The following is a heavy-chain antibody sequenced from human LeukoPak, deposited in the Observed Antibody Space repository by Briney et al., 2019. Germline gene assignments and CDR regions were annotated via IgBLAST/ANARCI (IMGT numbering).Heavy chain of an antibody. V-gene: IGHV3-73*01. CDR3: TRGSGNYTYYMDV. CDR2: IRSESNDYAT. Sequence: PGGSLRLSCAASGFTFSGSAMHWVRQASGKGLEWVGRIRSESNDYATAYAASVKGRFTISRDDSKNTAYLQMNSLKIEDTAVYYCTRGSGNYTYYMDVWGKRTTVTVSS. D-gene: IGHD1-26*01. CDR1: GFTFSGSA. J-gene: IGHJ6*03.